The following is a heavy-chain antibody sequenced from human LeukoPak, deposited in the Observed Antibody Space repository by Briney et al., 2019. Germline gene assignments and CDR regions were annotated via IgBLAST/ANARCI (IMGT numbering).Heavy chain of an antibody. V-gene: IGHV3-15*01. Sequence: GGSLTLSCAGSGFTFSNAWMSWVRPAPGKGLEWVGRLKSIYVGATPDYAAPVKGRFTFSRDDSKNKLYLQMNSLKPEDTGLYYSTTHDCRTSTFNWNYWGQGTLVTVSS. J-gene: IGHJ4*02. CDR1: GFTFSNAW. CDR2: LKSIYVGATP. D-gene: IGHD2-15*01. CDR3: TTHDCRTSTFNWNY.